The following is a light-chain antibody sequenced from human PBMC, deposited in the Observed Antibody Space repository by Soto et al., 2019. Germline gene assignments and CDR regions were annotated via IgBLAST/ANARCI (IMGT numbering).Light chain of an antibody. V-gene: IGLV2-14*01. CDR1: SSDVGGYNY. Sequence: QSALTQPASVSGSPGQSITISCTGTSSDVGGYNYVSWYQQHPGKAPKLMIYDVSNRPSGVSNRFSGSKSGNTASLTISGLQAEDEAYYYCSSSTSSSTPQYVFGTGTKLTVL. J-gene: IGLJ1*01. CDR3: SSSTSSSTPQYV. CDR2: DVS.